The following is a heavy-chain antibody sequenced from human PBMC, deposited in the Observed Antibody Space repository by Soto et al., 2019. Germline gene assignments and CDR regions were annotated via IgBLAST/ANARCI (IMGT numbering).Heavy chain of an antibody. J-gene: IGHJ6*02. CDR1: GYSFTSYW. Sequence: GESLKISCKGSGYSFTSYWISWVRQMPGKGLEWMGRIDPSDSYTNYSPSFQGHVTISADKSISTAYLQWSSLKASDTAMYYCARHVVVASSYYYYGMDVWGQGTTVTSP. CDR3: ARHVVVASSYYYYGMDV. CDR2: IDPSDSYT. V-gene: IGHV5-10-1*01. D-gene: IGHD2-15*01.